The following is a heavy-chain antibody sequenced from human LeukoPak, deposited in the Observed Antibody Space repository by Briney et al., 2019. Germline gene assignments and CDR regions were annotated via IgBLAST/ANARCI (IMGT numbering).Heavy chain of an antibody. CDR3: AKDISRQVLRFLEWAYFDY. Sequence: GGSLRLSCAASGFTFSSYWMSWVRQAPGKGLEWVSAISGSGGSTYYADSVKGRFTISGDNSKNTLYLQMNSLRAEDTAVYYCAKDISRQVLRFLEWAYFDYWGQGTLVTVSS. CDR2: ISGSGGST. CDR1: GFTFSSYW. J-gene: IGHJ4*02. D-gene: IGHD3-3*01. V-gene: IGHV3-23*01.